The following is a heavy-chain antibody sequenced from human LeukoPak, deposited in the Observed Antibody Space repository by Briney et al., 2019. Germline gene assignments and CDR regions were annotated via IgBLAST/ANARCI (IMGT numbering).Heavy chain of an antibody. V-gene: IGHV3-23*01. CDR2: ISGSGGST. CDR1: GFTFSSYA. CDR3: ANKKYYYDSSGYYSDH. D-gene: IGHD3-22*01. J-gene: IGHJ4*02. Sequence: GGSLRLSCAASGFTFSSYAMSWVRQAPGKGLEWVSAISGSGGSTYYADSVKGRFTISRDNSKNTLYLQMNSLRAEDTAVYYCANKKYYYDSSGYYSDHWGQGTLVTVSS.